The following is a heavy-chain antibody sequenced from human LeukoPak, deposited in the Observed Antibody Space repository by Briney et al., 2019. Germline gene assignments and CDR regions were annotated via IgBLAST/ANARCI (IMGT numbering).Heavy chain of an antibody. CDR1: GGSISSGGYY. D-gene: IGHD6-6*01. V-gene: IGHV4-31*03. J-gene: IGHJ4*02. CDR2: IYYSGST. CDR3: ARGSWSSSIDY. Sequence: SQTLSLTCTVSGGSISSGGYYWSWIRQHPGKGLEWIGYIYYSGSTYYNPSLKSRVTISVDTSKNQFSLKLSSVTAADTAVYYCARGSWSSSIDYWGQGTLVTVSS.